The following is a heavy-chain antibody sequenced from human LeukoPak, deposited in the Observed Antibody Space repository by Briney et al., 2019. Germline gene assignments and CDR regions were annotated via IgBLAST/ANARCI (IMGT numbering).Heavy chain of an antibody. CDR2: ISYDGSNK. Sequence: GGSLRLSCAASGFTFSSYAMHWVRQAPGKGLEWVAVISYDGSNKYYADSVKGRFTISRDNSKNTLYLQMNSLRAEDTAVYYCASPVKDSSDALDYWGQGTLVTVSS. D-gene: IGHD6-25*01. V-gene: IGHV3-30-3*01. CDR1: GFTFSSYA. CDR3: ASPVKDSSDALDY. J-gene: IGHJ4*02.